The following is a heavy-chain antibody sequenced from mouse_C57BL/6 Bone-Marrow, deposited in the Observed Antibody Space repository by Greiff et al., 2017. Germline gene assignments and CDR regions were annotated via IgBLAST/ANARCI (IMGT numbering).Heavy chain of an antibody. V-gene: IGHV1-81*01. J-gene: IGHJ1*03. CDR2: IYPRSGNP. CDR1: GYTFTSYG. Sequence: VQLQQSGAELARPGASVKLSCKASGYTFTSYGISWVKQRTGQGLEWIGEIYPRSGNPYYNEKFKGKATLTADKSSSTAYMELRSLTSEDSAVYFCARRVTTVVAKTAYWYFDVWGTGTTVTVSS. CDR3: ARRVTTVVAKTAYWYFDV. D-gene: IGHD1-1*01.